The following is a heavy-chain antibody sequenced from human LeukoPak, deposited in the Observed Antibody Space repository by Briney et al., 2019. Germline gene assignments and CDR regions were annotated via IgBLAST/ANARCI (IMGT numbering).Heavy chain of an antibody. V-gene: IGHV4-4*09. D-gene: IGHD5-18*01. CDR3: ARKGSYGYFLDY. CDR1: GGSISSYY. J-gene: IGHJ4*02. CDR2: IYTSGST. Sequence: SETLSLTCTVSGGSISSYYWSWIRQPPGKGLEWIGYIYTSGSTNYNPSLTSRVTISVDTSKNQFSLKLSSVTAADTAVYYCARKGSYGYFLDYWGQGTLVTVSS.